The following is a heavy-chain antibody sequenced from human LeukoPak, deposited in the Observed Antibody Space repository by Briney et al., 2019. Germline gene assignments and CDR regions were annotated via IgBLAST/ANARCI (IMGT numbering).Heavy chain of an antibody. CDR2: IYLSGST. CDR1: GGSISSSNW. CDR3: ARALGYSSSWNFDY. Sequence: SETLSLTCAVSGGSISSSNWWSWVRQPPGKGLEWIREIYLSGSTNYNPSLKSRVTISVDKSKNHFSLKLSSVTAADTAVYYCARALGYSSSWNFDYWGQGTLVTVSS. J-gene: IGHJ4*02. V-gene: IGHV4-4*02. D-gene: IGHD6-13*01.